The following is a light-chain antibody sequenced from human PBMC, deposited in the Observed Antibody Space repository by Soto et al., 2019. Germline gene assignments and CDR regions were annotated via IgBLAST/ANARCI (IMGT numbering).Light chain of an antibody. CDR2: GAS. Sequence: DMQMTQSPSSLSASVGDRVTITCRASQGISNYLAWYQQKPGRVPKLLIYGASTLQSGVPSRFSGSGSGTDFTLTISSLQPEDVATYYCQKYNSAPRAFGQGTKVEIK. J-gene: IGKJ1*01. CDR3: QKYNSAPRA. CDR1: QGISNY. V-gene: IGKV1-27*01.